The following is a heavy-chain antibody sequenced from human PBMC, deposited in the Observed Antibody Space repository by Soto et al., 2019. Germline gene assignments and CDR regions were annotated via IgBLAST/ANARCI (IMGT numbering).Heavy chain of an antibody. CDR3: VRQRDYYDSSGSFDY. CDR2: IYYSGST. D-gene: IGHD3-22*01. Sequence: PSETLSLTCTVSGGSISSSSYYWGWIRQPPGKGLEWIGSIYYSGSTYYNPSLKSRVTISVDTSKNQFSLKLSSVTAADTAVYYCVRQRDYYDSSGSFDYWGQGTLVTVSS. J-gene: IGHJ4*02. CDR1: GGSISSSSYY. V-gene: IGHV4-39*01.